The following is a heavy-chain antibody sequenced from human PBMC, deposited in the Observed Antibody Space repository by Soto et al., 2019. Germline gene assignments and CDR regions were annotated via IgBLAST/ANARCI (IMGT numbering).Heavy chain of an antibody. CDR1: GASISSSSYY. J-gene: IGHJ6*02. CDR3: ARLNAGTTYYYYGMDV. D-gene: IGHD1-7*01. CDR2: IYYSGST. V-gene: IGHV4-39*01. Sequence: QLQLHESGPGLVKPSETLSLTCTVSGASISSSSYYWGWIRQPPGKGLEWIGSIYYSGSTYYNPSLKSRVTISVDTSKNQFSLKLSSVTAAGTALYYCARLNAGTTYYYYGMDVWGQGTTVTVSS.